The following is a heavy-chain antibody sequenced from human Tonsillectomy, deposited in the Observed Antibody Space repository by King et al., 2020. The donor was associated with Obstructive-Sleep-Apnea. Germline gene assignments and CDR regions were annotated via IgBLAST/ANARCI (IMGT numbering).Heavy chain of an antibody. CDR3: AREKAAVTTRGVFDI. Sequence: LQLQESGPGLVKPSETLSLTCTVSGDSINSHRYFWAWIRQPPGKGLEWRGSVYSAAGNTYFSPSLKSRITISADTSSNQFSLKFRSLTAADTAVYFCAREKAAVTTRGVFDIWGQGTMVIVS. CDR1: GDSINSHRYF. D-gene: IGHD4-17*01. CDR2: VYSAAGNT. V-gene: IGHV4-39*07. J-gene: IGHJ3*02.